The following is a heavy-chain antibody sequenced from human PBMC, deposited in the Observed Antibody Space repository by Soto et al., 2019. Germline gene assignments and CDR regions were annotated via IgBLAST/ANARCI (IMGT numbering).Heavy chain of an antibody. D-gene: IGHD5-18*01. V-gene: IGHV1-8*01. CDR2: MNPNSGNT. CDR3: ARGQPASYGYSYYYCMDV. J-gene: IGHJ6*02. CDR1: GYTFTSYD. Sequence: QVQLVQSGAEVKKPGASVKVSCKASGYTFTSYDINWVRQATGQGLEWMGWMNPNSGNTGYAQKFRDRVTMTMNTSIRTAYMELSSLRSEDTAVYYCARGQPASYGYSYYYCMDVWGQGTTVTVSS.